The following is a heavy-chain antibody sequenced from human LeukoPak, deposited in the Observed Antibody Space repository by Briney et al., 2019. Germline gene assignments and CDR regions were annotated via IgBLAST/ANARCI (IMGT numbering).Heavy chain of an antibody. Sequence: SETLSLTCTVSGGSISSYYWSWIRQPPGKGLEWIGYIYTSGSTNYNPSLKSRVTISVDTSKHQFSLKLSSVTAADTAVYYCARQLTTVTTEGWFDPWGQGTLVTVSS. CDR3: ARQLTTVTTEGWFDP. CDR2: IYTSGST. V-gene: IGHV4-4*09. D-gene: IGHD4-11*01. J-gene: IGHJ5*02. CDR1: GGSISSYY.